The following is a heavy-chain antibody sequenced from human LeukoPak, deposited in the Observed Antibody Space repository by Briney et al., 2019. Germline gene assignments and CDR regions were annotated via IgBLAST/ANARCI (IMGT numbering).Heavy chain of an antibody. V-gene: IGHV1-24*01. CDR1: GYTLTELS. Sequence: ASVKVSCKVSGYTLTELSMHWVRQAPGKGLEWMGGFDPEDGETTYAQKFQGRVTMTEDTSISTAYMELSRLRSDDAAVYYCTRADIIVVAAAAPVASAFEYWGQGTLITVS. J-gene: IGHJ4*02. CDR3: TRADIIVVAAAAPVASAFEY. D-gene: IGHD2-15*01. CDR2: FDPEDGET.